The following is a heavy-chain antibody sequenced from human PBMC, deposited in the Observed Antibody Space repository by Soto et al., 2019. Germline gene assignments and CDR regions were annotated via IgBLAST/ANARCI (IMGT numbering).Heavy chain of an antibody. V-gene: IGHV1-69*06. CDR1: GATFSSYA. CDR2: IIPIFGTA. D-gene: IGHD3-3*01. CDR3: ARASYYDFWSGYYTGDYYYYGMDV. Sequence: ASVKVSCKASGATFSSYAISWVRQAPGQGLEGMGGIIPIFGTANYAQKFQGRVTITADKSTSAAYMELSSLRSEDTAVYYCARASYYDFWSGYYTGDYYYYGMDVWGQGTTVTVSS. J-gene: IGHJ6*02.